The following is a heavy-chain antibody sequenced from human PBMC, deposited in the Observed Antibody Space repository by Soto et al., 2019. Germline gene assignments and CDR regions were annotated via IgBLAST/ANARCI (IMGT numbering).Heavy chain of an antibody. V-gene: IGHV5-51*01. CDR2: IYPGDSDT. CDR1: GYRFTNYW. D-gene: IGHD5-12*01. J-gene: IGHJ4*02. CDR3: ARISVEMATHSYYFDY. Sequence: GESLKISCKGSGYRFTNYWIGWVRQMPGKGLEWMGIIYPGDSDTRYSPPFQGQVTISADKSISTTYLQWNSLKASDTAMYYCARISVEMATHSYYFDYWGQGTLVTVSS.